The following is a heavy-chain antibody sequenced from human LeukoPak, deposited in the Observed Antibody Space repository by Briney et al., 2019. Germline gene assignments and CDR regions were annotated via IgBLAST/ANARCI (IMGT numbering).Heavy chain of an antibody. J-gene: IGHJ3*02. D-gene: IGHD4-23*01. Sequence: ASVKVSFKASGYTFTNYGISWVRQAPGQGLEWMGWNSACNGNTNYPQQLQGRVTMTTHTSTSTAYMELRSLRSDDTAVYYCATDGYGGNSGGAFDIWGQGTMVTVS. CDR1: GYTFTNYG. V-gene: IGHV1-18*01. CDR3: ATDGYGGNSGGAFDI. CDR2: NSACNGNT.